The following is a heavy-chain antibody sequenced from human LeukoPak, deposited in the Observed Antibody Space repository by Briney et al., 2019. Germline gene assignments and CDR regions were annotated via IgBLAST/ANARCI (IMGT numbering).Heavy chain of an antibody. J-gene: IGHJ4*02. V-gene: IGHV3-30*19. Sequence: GGSLRLSCAASGFTFSSYGMHWVRQAPGKGLEWVAVISYDGSNKYYADSVKGRFTISRDNSKNTLYLQMNSLRAEDTAVYYCARDRAARSNYDILTGNLDYWGQGTLVTVSS. CDR2: ISYDGSNK. CDR1: GFTFSSYG. CDR3: ARDRAARSNYDILTGNLDY. D-gene: IGHD3-9*01.